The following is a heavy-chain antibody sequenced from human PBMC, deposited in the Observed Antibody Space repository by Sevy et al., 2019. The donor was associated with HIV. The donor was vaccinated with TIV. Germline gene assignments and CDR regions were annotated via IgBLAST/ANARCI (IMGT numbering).Heavy chain of an antibody. V-gene: IGHV3-23*01. CDR1: GFTFSSYA. D-gene: IGHD3-22*01. Sequence: GGSLRLSCAASGFTFSSYAMSWVRQAPGKGLEWVSSISGSGSFTYYADSVKGHFTISRDNSKNTLYLQMTSLRAEDTAVYYCAKEGQGEYYDSSGSFDYWGQGTLVTVPS. J-gene: IGHJ4*02. CDR2: ISGSGSFT. CDR3: AKEGQGEYYDSSGSFDY.